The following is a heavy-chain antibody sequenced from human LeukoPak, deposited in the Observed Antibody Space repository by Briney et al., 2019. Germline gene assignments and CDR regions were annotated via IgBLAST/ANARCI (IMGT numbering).Heavy chain of an antibody. Sequence: KPSETLSLTCAVYGGSFSGYCWSWIRQPPGKGLEWIGEINHSGSTNYNPSLKSRVTISVDTSKNQFSLKLSSVTAADTAVYYCARVRRYYYGSGSYYNAHYFGYWGQGTLVTVSS. D-gene: IGHD3-10*01. CDR3: ARVRRYYYGSGSYYNAHYFGY. V-gene: IGHV4-34*01. CDR2: INHSGST. J-gene: IGHJ4*02. CDR1: GGSFSGYC.